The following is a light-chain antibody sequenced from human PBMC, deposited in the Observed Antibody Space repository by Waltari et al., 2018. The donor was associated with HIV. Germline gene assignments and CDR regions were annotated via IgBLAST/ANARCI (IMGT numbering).Light chain of an antibody. CDR1: QSVTSSY. Sequence: EIVLTQSPGTLSLSPGERATLSCRASQSVTSSYLAWYQQKPGQAPSLLIYGASSRATGIPDRFSGSGSGTDFTLTISRLEPEDFEVYYCQQYGSSPALTFGGGTKVEIK. CDR2: GAS. CDR3: QQYGSSPALT. V-gene: IGKV3-20*01. J-gene: IGKJ4*01.